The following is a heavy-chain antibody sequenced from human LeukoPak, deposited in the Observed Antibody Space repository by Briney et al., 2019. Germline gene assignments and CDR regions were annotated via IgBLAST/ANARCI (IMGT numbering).Heavy chain of an antibody. CDR1: GFTFDDYG. CDR3: ARAYSERYGLGYYYMDV. V-gene: IGHV3-21*01. D-gene: IGHD1-26*01. Sequence: GGSLRLSCAASGFTFDDYGMNWVRQAPGKGLEWVSSISSSSSYTYYADSVKGRFTISRDNAKKSVYLQMNSLRAEDTAVYYCARAYSERYGLGYYYMDVWGKGTTVTISS. J-gene: IGHJ6*03. CDR2: ISSSSSYT.